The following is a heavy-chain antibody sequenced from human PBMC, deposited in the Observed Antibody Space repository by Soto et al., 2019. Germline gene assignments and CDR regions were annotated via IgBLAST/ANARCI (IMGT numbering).Heavy chain of an antibody. J-gene: IGHJ5*02. CDR1: GFNFSDYY. CDR2: ISSSGSTI. D-gene: IGHD6-13*01. CDR3: AGTTLQIIAAADHVGWFDP. Sequence: PGGSMRLSCAASGFNFSDYYMSWIRQDPGKGLEWVSYISSSGSTIYYADSVKGRFTISRDNAKNSLYLQMNSLRAEDTAVYYCAGTTLQIIAAADHVGWFDPWGQGTLVTVSS. V-gene: IGHV3-11*01.